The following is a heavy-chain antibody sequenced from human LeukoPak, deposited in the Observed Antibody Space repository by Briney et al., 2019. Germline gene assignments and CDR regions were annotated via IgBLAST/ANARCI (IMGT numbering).Heavy chain of an antibody. D-gene: IGHD3-9*01. CDR3: ARLVSYDVLTDNFYKYYMDV. CDR1: SGSISSINYY. J-gene: IGHJ6*03. V-gene: IGHV4-39*01. CDR2: IYYTGST. Sequence: PSETLSLTCTVSSGSISSINYYWGGIRQPPGKGLEGIGSIYYTGSTFYNPPLKSRVTMSLDALKNQFTLKVTSVTATDTAVYYCARLVSYDVLTDNFYKYYMDVWGKGTTVTVSS.